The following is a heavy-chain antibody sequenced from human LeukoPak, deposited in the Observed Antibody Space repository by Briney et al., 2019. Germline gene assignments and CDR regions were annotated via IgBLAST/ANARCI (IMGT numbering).Heavy chain of an antibody. V-gene: IGHV1-24*01. CDR1: GYTLTELS. CDR2: FDPEDGET. CDR3: ATVVAYYDILTGSQYPNWFDP. D-gene: IGHD3-9*01. Sequence: ASVKVSCKVSGYTLTELSMHWVRQAPGKGLEWMGGFDPEDGETIHAQKFQGRVTMTEDTSTDTAYMELSSLRSEDTAVYYCATVVAYYDILTGSQYPNWFDPWGQGTLVTVSS. J-gene: IGHJ5*02.